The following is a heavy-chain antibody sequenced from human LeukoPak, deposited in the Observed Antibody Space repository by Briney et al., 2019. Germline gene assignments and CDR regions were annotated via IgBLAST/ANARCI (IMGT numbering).Heavy chain of an antibody. V-gene: IGHV4-39*01. CDR2: IYYSGST. CDR1: GGSISSSSYY. Sequence: SETLSLTCTVSGGSISSSSYYWRWIRQPPGKGLEWIGSIYYSGSTYYNPSLKSRVTISVDTSKNQFSLKLSSVTAADTAVYYCASSGYSSGWYPIDYWAREPWSPSPQ. D-gene: IGHD6-19*01. J-gene: IGHJ4*02. CDR3: ASSGYSSGWYPIDY.